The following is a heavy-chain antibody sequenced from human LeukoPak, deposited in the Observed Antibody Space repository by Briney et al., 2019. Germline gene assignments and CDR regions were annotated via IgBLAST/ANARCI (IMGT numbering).Heavy chain of an antibody. V-gene: IGHV1-18*01. CDR1: GYTFSSYG. D-gene: IGHD2-8*01. CDR3: ARPARPIVLMVYVPASTWFDP. CDR2: ISAYNGNT. J-gene: IGHJ5*02. Sequence: ASVKVSCKASGYTFSSYGISWVRQAPGQGLEWMGWISAYNGNTNYAQKLQGRVTMTTDTSTSTAYMELRSLRSDDTAVYYCARPARPIVLMVYVPASTWFDPWGQGTLVTVSS.